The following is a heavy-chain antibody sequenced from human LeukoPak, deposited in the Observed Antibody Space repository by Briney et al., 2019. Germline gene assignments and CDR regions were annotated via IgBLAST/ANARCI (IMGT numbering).Heavy chain of an antibody. D-gene: IGHD2-2*01. J-gene: IGHJ4*02. V-gene: IGHV3-7*01. CDR2: IKQDGSEK. CDR3: ARKRYQLLFGSYFAS. CDR1: GFTFSSYW. Sequence: GGSLRLSCAASGFTFSSYWMSWVRQAPGKGLEWVANIKQDGSEKYYVDSVKGRFTISRDNAKNSLYLQMNSLRAEDTAVYYCARKRYQLLFGSYFASWAQETLVTASS.